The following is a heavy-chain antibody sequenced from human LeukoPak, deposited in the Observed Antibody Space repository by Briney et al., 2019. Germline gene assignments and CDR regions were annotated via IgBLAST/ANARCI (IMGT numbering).Heavy chain of an antibody. Sequence: SETLSLTCTVSGGSISSYYWTWIRQPAGKGLEWIGRIYTSGNTNYTPSLKSRVTMSVDTSRNQFSLKLASVTAADAAVYYCARGEGNYFDYWGQAALVTVSS. CDR2: IYTSGNT. J-gene: IGHJ4*02. CDR3: ARGEGNYFDY. CDR1: GGSISSYY. V-gene: IGHV4-4*07.